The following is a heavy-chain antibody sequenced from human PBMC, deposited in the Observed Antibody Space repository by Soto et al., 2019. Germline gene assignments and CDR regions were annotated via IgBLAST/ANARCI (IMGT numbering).Heavy chain of an antibody. Sequence: QVQLVQSGAEVKKPGSSVKVSCKTSGGTFSSYAIGWVRQAPGQGLEWMGGIIPMFGTANYAQKFQGRVTITADESTSTAYMELSSLRSEDTAVYYCARSRANYYDSRGYYYSTFDYWGQGTLDTVSS. V-gene: IGHV1-69*12. CDR1: GGTFSSYA. CDR3: ARSRANYYDSRGYYYSTFDY. J-gene: IGHJ4*02. D-gene: IGHD3-22*01. CDR2: IIPMFGTA.